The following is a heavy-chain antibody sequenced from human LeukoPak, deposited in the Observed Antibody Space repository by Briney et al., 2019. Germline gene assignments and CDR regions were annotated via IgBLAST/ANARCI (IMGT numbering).Heavy chain of an antibody. D-gene: IGHD3-10*01. V-gene: IGHV4-59*01. CDR3: ARDRGHLWFGDAFDI. Sequence: SETLSPTCTVSGGSISSYYWSWIRQPPGKGLEWIGYIYYSGSTNYNPSLKSRVTISVDTSKNQFSLKLSSVTAADTAVYYCARDRGHLWFGDAFDIWGQGTMVTVSS. CDR2: IYYSGST. J-gene: IGHJ3*02. CDR1: GGSISSYY.